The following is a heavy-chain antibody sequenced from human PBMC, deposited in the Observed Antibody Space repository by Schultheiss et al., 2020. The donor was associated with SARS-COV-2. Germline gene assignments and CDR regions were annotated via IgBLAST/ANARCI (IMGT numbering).Heavy chain of an antibody. V-gene: IGHV3-64*04. CDR1: GFTFSSYA. J-gene: IGHJ3*02. CDR3: AREPVDGFDI. CDR2: ISSNGGST. Sequence: GSLRLSCSASGFTFSSYAMHWARQAPGKGLEYVSAISSNGGSTYYADSVKGRFTISRDKSKNTLYLQMNSLRAEDTAVYYCAREPVDGFDIWGQGTVVTGSS.